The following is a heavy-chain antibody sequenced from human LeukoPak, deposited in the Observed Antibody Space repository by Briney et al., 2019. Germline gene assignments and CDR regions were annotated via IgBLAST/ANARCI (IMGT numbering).Heavy chain of an antibody. J-gene: IGHJ4*02. CDR3: ARDRAWNYFDY. CDR2: ISNDGSRK. Sequence: GGSLRLPCAPSGFTFSRHGMHWVRQAPGKGLEWVAIISNDGSRKYYAHSVEGRFTISRDNSKNTLYLQMDSLRAEDTAVYYCARDRAWNYFDYWGQGTLVTVSS. V-gene: IGHV3-30*03. D-gene: IGHD3-3*01. CDR1: GFTFSRHG.